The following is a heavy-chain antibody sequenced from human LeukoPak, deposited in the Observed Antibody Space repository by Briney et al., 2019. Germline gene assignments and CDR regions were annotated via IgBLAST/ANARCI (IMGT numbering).Heavy chain of an antibody. CDR1: GLTCSSYG. D-gene: IGHD3-22*01. Sequence: PGRSLTLSCAATGLTCSSYGMHWGRQAPGKGLEWVAVISYDGSNKYYADSVKGRFTISRDNSKNTLYLQMNSLRAEDTAVYYCAKDSVYYYDSSGYPRYYFDYWGQGTLVTVSS. CDR2: ISYDGSNK. J-gene: IGHJ4*02. V-gene: IGHV3-30*18. CDR3: AKDSVYYYDSSGYPRYYFDY.